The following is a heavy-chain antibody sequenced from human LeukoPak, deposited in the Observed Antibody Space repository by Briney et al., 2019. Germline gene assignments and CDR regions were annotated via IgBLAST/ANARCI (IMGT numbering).Heavy chain of an antibody. CDR3: ASRDDVVVPAASGGYYYYMDV. J-gene: IGHJ6*03. CDR2: IIPIFGTA. CDR1: GGTFSSYA. V-gene: IGHV1-69*05. Sequence: ASVKVSCKASGGTFSSYAISWVRQAPGQGLEWMGGIIPIFGTASYAQKFQGRVTITTDESTSTAYMELSSLRSEDTAVYYCASRDDVVVPAASGGYYYYMDVWGKGTTVTVSS. D-gene: IGHD2-2*01.